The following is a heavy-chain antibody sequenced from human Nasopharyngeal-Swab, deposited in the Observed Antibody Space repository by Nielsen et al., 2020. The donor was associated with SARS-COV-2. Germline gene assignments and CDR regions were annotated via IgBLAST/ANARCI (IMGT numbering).Heavy chain of an antibody. V-gene: IGHV4-39*01. D-gene: IGHD5-18*01. CDR2: IYYSGST. CDR1: GGSISSSSYY. Sequence: SETLSLTCTVSGGSISSSSYYWGWIRQPPGKGLEWIGSIYYSGSTYYNPSLKSRVTISVDTSKNQFSLKLSSVTAADTAVYYCARGRGIQLWLDYWGQGTLVTVSS. CDR3: ARGRGIQLWLDY. J-gene: IGHJ4*02.